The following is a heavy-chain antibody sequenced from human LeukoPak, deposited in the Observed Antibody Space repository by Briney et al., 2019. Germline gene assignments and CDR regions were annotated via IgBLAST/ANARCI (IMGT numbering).Heavy chain of an antibody. V-gene: IGHV4-4*07. CDR2: IDTSGST. D-gene: IGHD6-13*01. CDR1: GGSISSYY. CDR3: ASATAATKELGY. J-gene: IGHJ4*02. Sequence: SETLSLTCTVSGGSISSYYWSWIRQPAGKGLEWIGRIDTSGSTNYNPSLRSRVTMSVDTSKNQFSLKLSSVTAADTAVYYCASATAATKELGYWGQGTLVTVSS.